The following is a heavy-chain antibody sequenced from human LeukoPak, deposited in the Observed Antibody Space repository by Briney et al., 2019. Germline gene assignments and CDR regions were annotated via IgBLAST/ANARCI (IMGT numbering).Heavy chain of an antibody. V-gene: IGHV3-33*06. Sequence: GGSLRLSCAASGFTFSSYGMHWVRQAPGKGLEWVAVIWYDGSNKYYADSVKGRFTISRDNSKNTLYLQMNSLRAEDTAVYYCAKDYDFWSGYYYFDYWGQGTLVTVSS. CDR1: GFTFSSYG. D-gene: IGHD3-3*01. CDR3: AKDYDFWSGYYYFDY. CDR2: IWYDGSNK. J-gene: IGHJ4*02.